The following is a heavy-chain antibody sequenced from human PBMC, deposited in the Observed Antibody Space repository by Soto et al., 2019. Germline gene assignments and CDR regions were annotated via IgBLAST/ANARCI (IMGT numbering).Heavy chain of an antibody. J-gene: IGHJ4*02. CDR3: ARDYEGYKLDF. CDR2: TLYRSKWYN. Sequence: PSQTLSLTCAISGDSVSSNIAAWNWTRQSPSRGLEWLGRTLYRSKWYNDYAISVKGRIIINPDTSENQFSLQLNSVTPDDTAVYYCARDYEGYKLDFWGQGALVTVSS. D-gene: IGHD1-1*01. V-gene: IGHV6-1*01. CDR1: GDSVSSNIAA.